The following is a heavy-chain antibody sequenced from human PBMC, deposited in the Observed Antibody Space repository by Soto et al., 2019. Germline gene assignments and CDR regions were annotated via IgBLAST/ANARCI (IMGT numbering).Heavy chain of an antibody. CDR3: AKDHLRKDYGDYDYYFDY. V-gene: IGHV3-30*18. D-gene: IGHD4-17*01. CDR1: GFTFSSYG. J-gene: IGHJ4*02. CDR2: ISYDGSNK. Sequence: LRLSCAASGFTFSSYGMHWVRQAPGKGLEWVAVISYDGSNKYYADSVKGRFTISRDNSKNTLYLQMNSLRAEDTAVYYCAKDHLRKDYGDYDYYFDYWGQGTLVTVSS.